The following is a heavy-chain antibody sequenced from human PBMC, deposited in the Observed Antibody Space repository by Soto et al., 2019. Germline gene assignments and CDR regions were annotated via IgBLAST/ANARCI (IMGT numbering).Heavy chain of an antibody. D-gene: IGHD3-9*01. CDR2: ISSSSSYI. CDR1: GFTFSSYS. V-gene: IGHV3-21*01. CDR3: ARQYYDIWTGSMRSDAFDI. J-gene: IGHJ3*02. Sequence: EVQLVESGGGLVKPGGSLRLSCAASGFTFSSYSMNWVRQAPGKGLEWVSSISSSSSYIYYADSVKGRFTISRDNAKNSLYLQMNSRRAEDTAVYYCARQYYDIWTGSMRSDAFDIWGQGTMVTVSS.